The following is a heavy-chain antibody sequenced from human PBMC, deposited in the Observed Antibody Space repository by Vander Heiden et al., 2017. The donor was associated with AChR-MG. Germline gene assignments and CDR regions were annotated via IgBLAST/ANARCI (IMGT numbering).Heavy chain of an antibody. V-gene: IGHV4-38-2*02. CDR3: AREGGYDFGYYYYYYMDV. D-gene: IGHD5-12*01. CDR1: GYSISSGYY. CDR2: IYHSGST. Sequence: QVQLQESGPGLVKPSETLSLTCAVSGYSISSGYYWGWIRQPPGKGLEWIGSIYHSGSTYYNPSLKSRVTISVDTSKNQFSLKLSSVTAADTAVYYCAREGGYDFGYYYYYYMDVWGKGTTVTVSS. J-gene: IGHJ6*03.